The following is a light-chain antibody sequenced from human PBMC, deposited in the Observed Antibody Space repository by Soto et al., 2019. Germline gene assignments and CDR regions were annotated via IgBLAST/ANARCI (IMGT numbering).Light chain of an antibody. J-gene: IGLJ3*02. CDR3: GSFASSNTWV. Sequence: QSALTQPPSASGSPGQSVTISCTGTSSDVGAYNYVSWYQQHAGKAPKLVIYEVTKRPSGVPDRFSGSKSANTASLTVSGRQAEDEADYYCGSFASSNTWVFGGGTKLTVL. CDR1: SSDVGAYNY. CDR2: EVT. V-gene: IGLV2-8*01.